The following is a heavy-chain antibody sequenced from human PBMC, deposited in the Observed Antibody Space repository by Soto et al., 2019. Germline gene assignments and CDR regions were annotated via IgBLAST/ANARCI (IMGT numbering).Heavy chain of an antibody. J-gene: IGHJ6*02. D-gene: IGHD3-10*01. Sequence: EVQLVESGGGLVQPGGSLRLSCAASGFTVSSNYMSWVRQAPGKGLEWVSVIYSGGSTYYADSVKGRFTISRDNSKNTXYLQMNSLRAEDTAVYYCARDSPVNRFGVHYGMDVWGQGTTVTVSS. V-gene: IGHV3-66*01. CDR1: GFTVSSNY. CDR3: ARDSPVNRFGVHYGMDV. CDR2: IYSGGST.